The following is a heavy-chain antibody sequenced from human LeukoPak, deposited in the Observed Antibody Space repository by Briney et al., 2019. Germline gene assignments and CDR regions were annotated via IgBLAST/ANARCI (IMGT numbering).Heavy chain of an antibody. J-gene: IGHJ4*02. D-gene: IGHD6-13*01. Sequence: SGTLSLTCTVSGGSISTSYYWSWIRQPPGKGLEWLGYIYHSGNTNYSPSLKSRVTISVDSSNNQFSLKLSSVTAADTALYYCAGTPIASTGTLFYWGLGTLVTVSS. CDR1: GGSISTSYY. V-gene: IGHV4-59*01. CDR2: IYHSGNT. CDR3: AGTPIASTGTLFY.